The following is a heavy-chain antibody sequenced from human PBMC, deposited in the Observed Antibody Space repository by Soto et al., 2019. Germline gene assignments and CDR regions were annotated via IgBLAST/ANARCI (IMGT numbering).Heavy chain of an antibody. CDR2: INPNSGGT. CDR3: ARGGQRKPLGY. D-gene: IGHD3-16*01. Sequence: ASVKASCKTSGYTFTGYYMQCVRQAPGRGLEWMGWINPNSGGTNYAQKFQGRVTMTRDTSISTAYMELSRLRSDDTAVYYCARGGQRKPLGYWGQGTLVTVSS. J-gene: IGHJ4*02. V-gene: IGHV1-2*02. CDR1: GYTFTGYY.